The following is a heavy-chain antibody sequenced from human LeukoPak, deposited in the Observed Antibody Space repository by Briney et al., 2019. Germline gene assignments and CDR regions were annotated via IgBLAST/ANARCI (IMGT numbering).Heavy chain of an antibody. J-gene: IGHJ6*02. CDR1: GDSVSSTTAA. CDR2: TFYRSKWYN. CDR3: ARDRESYPYYYYYYGMDV. V-gene: IGHV6-1*01. Sequence: SQTLSLTCAISGDSVSSTTAAWNWIRQSPSRGLEWLGRTFYRSKWYNDYAVSVKSRITINPDTSKNQFSLQLNSVTPEDTAVYYCARDRESYPYYYYYYGMDVWGQGTTVTVSS. D-gene: IGHD1-26*01.